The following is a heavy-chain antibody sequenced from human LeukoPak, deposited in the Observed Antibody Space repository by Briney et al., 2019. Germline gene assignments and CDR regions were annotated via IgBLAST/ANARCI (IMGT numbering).Heavy chain of an antibody. Sequence: KASETLSLTCTVSGDSISSGDYYWSWIRQPPGKGLEWIGYIYYSGSTYYNPSLKSRITISVDTSKNQFSLKLSSVTAAGTAVYYCALYGSGSYNFDSWGQGTLVTVSS. CDR2: IYYSGST. D-gene: IGHD3-10*01. J-gene: IGHJ4*02. CDR1: GDSISSGDYY. CDR3: ALYGSGSYNFDS. V-gene: IGHV4-30-4*01.